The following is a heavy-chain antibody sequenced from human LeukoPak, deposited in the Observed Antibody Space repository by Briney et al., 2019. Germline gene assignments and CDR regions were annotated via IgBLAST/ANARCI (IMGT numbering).Heavy chain of an antibody. J-gene: IGHJ4*02. D-gene: IGHD2-2*01. V-gene: IGHV3-11*01. CDR1: GFTFSDYY. CDR2: ISSSGSTI. CDR3: ARAAYCSSTSCYGDFDY. Sequence: GGSLRLSCAASGFTFSDYYMSWIRQAPGKGLEWVSYISSSGSTIYYADSVKGRFTISRDNAKNSLYLQMNSLRAEDTGVYYCARAAYCSSTSCYGDFDYWGQGTLVTVSS.